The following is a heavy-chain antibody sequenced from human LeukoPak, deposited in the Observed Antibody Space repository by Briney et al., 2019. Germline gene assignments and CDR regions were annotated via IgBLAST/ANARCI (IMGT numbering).Heavy chain of an antibody. V-gene: IGHV3-21*01. CDR1: GFTFSSYS. CDR2: ISSSSSYI. CDR3: ARGSFGSSWYDYYYYYMDV. J-gene: IGHJ6*03. D-gene: IGHD6-13*01. Sequence: GGSLRLSCAASGFTFSSYSMNWVRQAPGKGLEWVSSISSSSSYIYYADSVKGRFTISRDNAKNSLYLQMNSLRAEDTAVYYCARGSFGSSWYDYYYYYMDVWGKGTTVTVSS.